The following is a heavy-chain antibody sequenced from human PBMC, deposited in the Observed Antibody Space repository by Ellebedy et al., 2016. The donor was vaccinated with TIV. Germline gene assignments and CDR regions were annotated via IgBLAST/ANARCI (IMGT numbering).Heavy chain of an antibody. V-gene: IGHV1-69*04. D-gene: IGHD3-16*01. CDR2: IMPILGLA. J-gene: IGHJ4*02. CDR3: ATDGGTAEVERRETLSY. Sequence: AASVKVSCKASGGSFSTYAISWVRQAPGQGLAWMGRIMPILGLASYAQNFQGRVTITADKSTSTAYMELSSLRSEDAALYYCATDGGTAEVERRETLSYWGLGTLVTVSS. CDR1: GGSFSTYA.